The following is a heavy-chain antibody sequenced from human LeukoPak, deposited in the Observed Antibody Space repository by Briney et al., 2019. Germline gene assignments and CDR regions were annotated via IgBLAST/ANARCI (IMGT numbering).Heavy chain of an antibody. CDR1: GFTFNTYA. D-gene: IGHD3-22*01. J-gene: IGHJ4*02. CDR3: AKRGPGYDKSTYPPHYFDY. Sequence: GGSLRLSCAASGFTFNTYAMSWVRQAPGKGLKGVSGISVSGGRTDYADSVKGRFTISRDNSKNTLYLQMNSLRAEDTAVYYCAKRGPGYDKSTYPPHYFDYWGQGTLVTVSS. V-gene: IGHV3-23*01. CDR2: ISVSGGRT.